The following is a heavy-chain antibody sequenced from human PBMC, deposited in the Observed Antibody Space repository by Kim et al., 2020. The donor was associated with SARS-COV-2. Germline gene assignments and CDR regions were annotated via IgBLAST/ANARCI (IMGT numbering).Heavy chain of an antibody. D-gene: IGHD3-3*01. Sequence: GGSLRLSCAASGFTFSSYGLYWVRQAPGKGLEWVGSISGITGRPYYAESVRGRFKISRDNSKNTLYLQMDVLSAEDTAVYYCAKKLGVSATGGFDHWGKG. CDR3: AKKLGVSATGGFDH. J-gene: IGHJ4*02. CDR2: ISGITGRP. V-gene: IGHV3-23*01. CDR1: GFTFSSYG.